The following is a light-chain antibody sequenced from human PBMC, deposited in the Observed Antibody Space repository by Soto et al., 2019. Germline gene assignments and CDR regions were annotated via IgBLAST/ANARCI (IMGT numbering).Light chain of an antibody. CDR2: AAS. V-gene: IGKV1-39*01. CDR3: QQSYRSPSLT. J-gene: IGKJ4*01. CDR1: QSISSY. Sequence: DIQMTQSPSSLSASVGDRVTITCRASQSISSYLNWYQQKPGKAPKLLIYAASSLQSGVPSRFSVSGSGTGFTLVICGAQSDDCATYYCQQSYRSPSLTCGG.